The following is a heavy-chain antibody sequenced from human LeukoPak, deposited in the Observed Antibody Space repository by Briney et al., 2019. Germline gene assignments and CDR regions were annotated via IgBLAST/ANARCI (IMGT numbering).Heavy chain of an antibody. V-gene: IGHV1-46*01. J-gene: IGHJ6*03. D-gene: IGHD1-1*01. Sequence: ASVKVSCKASGYDFTKYAVQWVRQAPGQRLEWMGIINPSGGSTSYAQKFQGRVTMTRDMSTSTVYMELSSLRSEDTAVYYCARERIGSSYYYYYYMDVWGKGTTVTVSS. CDR2: INPSGGST. CDR1: GYDFTKYA. CDR3: ARERIGSSYYYYYYMDV.